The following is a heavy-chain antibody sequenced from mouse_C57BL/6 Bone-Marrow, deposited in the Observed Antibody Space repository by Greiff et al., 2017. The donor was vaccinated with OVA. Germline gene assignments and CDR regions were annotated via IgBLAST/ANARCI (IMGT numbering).Heavy chain of an antibody. Sequence: EVKLMESGGDLVKPGGSLKLSCAASGFTFSSYGMSWVRQTPDKRLEWVATISSGGSYTYSPDSVKGRFTISRDNAKNTLYLQMSSLKSEDTAMYYCASHRGPHYFDYWGQGTTLTVSS. D-gene: IGHD3-3*01. V-gene: IGHV5-6*01. CDR2: ISSGGSYT. CDR1: GFTFSSYG. J-gene: IGHJ2*01. CDR3: ASHRGPHYFDY.